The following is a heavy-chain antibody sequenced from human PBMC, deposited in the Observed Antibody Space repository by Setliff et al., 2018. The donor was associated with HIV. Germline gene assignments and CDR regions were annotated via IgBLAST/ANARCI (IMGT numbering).Heavy chain of an antibody. CDR1: GGSISTHY. J-gene: IGHJ6*03. CDR3: ARGLSIFGVATPGFYSFMDV. Sequence: SETLSLTCTVSGGSISTHYWNWIRQPPGKGLEWIGYIHYSGSSNYNPSLKSRVSISLDTSKKQVSLKLNSVTAADTAVYYCARGLSIFGVATPGFYSFMDVWGKGTTVTVSS. CDR2: IHYSGSS. D-gene: IGHD3-3*01. V-gene: IGHV4-59*11.